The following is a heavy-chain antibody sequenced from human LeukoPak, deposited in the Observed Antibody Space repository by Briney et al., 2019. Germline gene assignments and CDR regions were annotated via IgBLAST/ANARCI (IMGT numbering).Heavy chain of an antibody. CDR2: IYNSGST. V-gene: IGHV4-31*03. CDR1: GCNISRACYY. CDR3: ARDGDRNGMDV. D-gene: IGHD3-16*02. Sequence: SETLSLTCTVSGCNISRACYYWSWKRQHPGKDLVWIGYIYNSGSTYYNPSLKSRVTISVDTSKNQFSLKLSSVTAADTAVYYCARDGDRNGMDVWGQGTTVTVSS. J-gene: IGHJ6*02.